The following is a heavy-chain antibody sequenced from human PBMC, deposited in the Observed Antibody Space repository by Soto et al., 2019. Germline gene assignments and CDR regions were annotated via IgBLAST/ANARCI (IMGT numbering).Heavy chain of an antibody. CDR3: AGYYYDSSGYCSFDY. Sequence: AASVKVSCKASGGTFSSYAISWVRQAPGQGLEWMGGIIPIFGTANYAQKFQGRVTITADKCTSTAYMELSSLRSEDTAVYYCAGYYYDSSGYCSFDYWGQGTLVTVSS. J-gene: IGHJ4*02. CDR2: IIPIFGTA. D-gene: IGHD3-22*01. V-gene: IGHV1-69*06. CDR1: GGTFSSYA.